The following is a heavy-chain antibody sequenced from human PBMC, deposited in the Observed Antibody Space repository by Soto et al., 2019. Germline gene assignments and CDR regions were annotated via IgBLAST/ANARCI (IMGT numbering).Heavy chain of an antibody. CDR3: ARDSPHYNYYGMDV. Sequence: SETLSLTCAVYCGSFSGYYWSWIRQPPGKGLEWIGEINHSGSTNYNPSLKSRVTISVDTSKNQFSLKLSSVTAADTAVYYCARDSPHYNYYGMDVWGQGTTVTVSS. V-gene: IGHV4-34*01. CDR1: CGSFSGYY. D-gene: IGHD2-15*01. CDR2: INHSGST. J-gene: IGHJ6*02.